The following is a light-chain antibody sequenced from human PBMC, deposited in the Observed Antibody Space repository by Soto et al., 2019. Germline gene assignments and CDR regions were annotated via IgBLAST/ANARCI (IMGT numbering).Light chain of an antibody. J-gene: IGLJ2*01. CDR2: RNN. CDR1: SSNIESNF. V-gene: IGLV1-47*01. Sequence: QSVLTQPPSASGTPGQRVTISCSGSSSNIESNFVYWYQQFPGTAPRLLIYRNNQRPSGVPHRFSGSKSGTSASLAISALRSEDEADYYCTVWDDSLRGRLLGGGTKLTV. CDR3: TVWDDSLRGRL.